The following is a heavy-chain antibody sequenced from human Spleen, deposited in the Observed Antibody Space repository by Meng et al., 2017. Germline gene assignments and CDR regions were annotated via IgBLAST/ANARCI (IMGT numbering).Heavy chain of an antibody. D-gene: IGHD3-16*01. CDR2: VSDDGGDT. CDR1: GFTFSSHW. CDR3: ANDRITD. Sequence: GESLKISCSASGFTFSSHWMHWVRQVPGKGLVWVSRVSDDGGDTNYADSVKGRFTISRDNAKDTVHLQMNSLRSDDTDVYYCANDRITDWGQGTLVTVSS. V-gene: IGHV3-74*01. J-gene: IGHJ4*02.